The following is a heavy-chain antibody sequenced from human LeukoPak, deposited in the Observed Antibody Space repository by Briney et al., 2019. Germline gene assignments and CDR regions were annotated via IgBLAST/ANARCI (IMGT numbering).Heavy chain of an antibody. J-gene: IGHJ4*02. D-gene: IGHD3-10*01. V-gene: IGHV3-48*03. CDR2: ISSSGSTI. CDR3: ARVWVYLDY. CDR1: GFTFSSYE. Sequence: GGSLRLSCAASGFTFSSYEMNWVRQAPGKGLEWVSYISSSGSTIYYADSVKSRFTISRDNAKNSLYLQMNSLRAEDTAVYYCARVWVYLDYWGQGTLVTVSS.